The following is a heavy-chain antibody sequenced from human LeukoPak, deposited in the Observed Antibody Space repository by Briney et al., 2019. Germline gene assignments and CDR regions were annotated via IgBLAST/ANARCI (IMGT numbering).Heavy chain of an antibody. CDR1: GFPFSSYE. V-gene: IGHV3-48*03. Sequence: GGSLSLSCAASGFPFSSYEMLCLPQPPGKGLECVSYISSSSSTTYYADSVKGRFTTSRDNATNSLYLQMNSLRAEDTAVYYCASLVGSRTGDYWGQGTLVTVSS. D-gene: IGHD2-15*01. J-gene: IGHJ4*02. CDR2: ISSSSSTT. CDR3: ASLVGSRTGDY.